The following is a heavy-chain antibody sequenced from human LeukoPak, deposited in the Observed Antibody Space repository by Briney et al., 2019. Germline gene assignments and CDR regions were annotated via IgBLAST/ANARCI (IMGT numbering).Heavy chain of an antibody. D-gene: IGHD7-27*01. CDR1: GFTFSTYT. CDR2: IGNNGGGI. J-gene: IGHJ4*02. Sequence: GGSLRLSRAASGFTFSTYTMYWVRHPPGKRLEWVSIIGNNGGGIHYADSVRGRFTISRDNSKNALYLQMNSLRVEDTAVYYCAIDPNWGTHSWGQGVLVTVSS. CDR3: AIDPNWGTHS. V-gene: IGHV3-23*01.